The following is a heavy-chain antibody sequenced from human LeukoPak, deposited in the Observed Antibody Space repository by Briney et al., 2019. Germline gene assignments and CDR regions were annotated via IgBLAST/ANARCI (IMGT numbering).Heavy chain of an antibody. D-gene: IGHD2-8*02. CDR1: GGSFSSYY. V-gene: IGHV4-34*01. J-gene: IGHJ4*02. CDR3: AQTLEVSTITVHY. Sequence: SETLSLTCTFYGGSFSSYYWSWVRQPPGKGLEWIGEINHSGSTTYNPSHRSRVTISVDTSKKHFSLKLTSVTAADAAVYFCAQTLEVSTITVHYWGQGTLVTVSS. CDR2: INHSGST.